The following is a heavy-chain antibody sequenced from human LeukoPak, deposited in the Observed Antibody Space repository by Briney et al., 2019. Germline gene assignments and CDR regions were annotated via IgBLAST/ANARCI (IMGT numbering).Heavy chain of an antibody. CDR1: GFTFSSYA. CDR2: ISGSGGST. Sequence: GGSLRPSCAASGFTFSSYAMSWVRQAPGKGLEWVSAISGSGGSTYYADSVKGRFTISRDNSKNTLYLQMNSLGAEDTAVYYCAKDQAHYYDSSGDAFDIWGQGTMVTVSS. J-gene: IGHJ3*02. D-gene: IGHD3-22*01. CDR3: AKDQAHYYDSSGDAFDI. V-gene: IGHV3-23*01.